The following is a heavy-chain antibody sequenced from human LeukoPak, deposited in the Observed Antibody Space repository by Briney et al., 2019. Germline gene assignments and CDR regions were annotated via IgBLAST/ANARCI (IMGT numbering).Heavy chain of an antibody. Sequence: PGGSLRLSCAASGFTFSNAWMSWVRQPPGKGLEWVGRIRSKNDGGTTDYAEPVKGRFTISRDDSKNTLCLQLNFLNTEDAALYYCAAVSVDYGDSSFDFWGQGTLVTVSS. CDR3: AAVSVDYGDSSFDF. D-gene: IGHD4-17*01. CDR1: GFTFSNAW. J-gene: IGHJ4*02. CDR2: IRSKNDGGTT. V-gene: IGHV3-15*01.